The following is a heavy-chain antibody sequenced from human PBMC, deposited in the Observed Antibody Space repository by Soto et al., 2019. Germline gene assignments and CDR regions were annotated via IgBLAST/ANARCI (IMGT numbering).Heavy chain of an antibody. CDR2: IYSGGST. CDR1: GFTVSSNY. J-gene: IGHJ6*02. V-gene: IGHV3-66*01. Sequence: PGGSLRLSCAASGFTVSSNYMSWVRQAPGKGLEWVSLIYSGGSTYYADSVKGRFTISRDNSKNTLYLQMNSLRAEDTAVYYCARDQYYYYYGMDVWGQGTTVTVSS. CDR3: ARDQYYYYYGMDV.